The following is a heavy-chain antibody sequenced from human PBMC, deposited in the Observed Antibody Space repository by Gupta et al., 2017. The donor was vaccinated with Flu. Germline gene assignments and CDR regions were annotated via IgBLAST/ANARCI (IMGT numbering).Heavy chain of an antibody. Sequence: QITLKESGPTLVKPTQTLTLTCTFSGFSLSTSGVGVGWIRQPPGKALEWLALIYWNDDKRYSPSLKSRLTITKDTSKNQVVLTMTNMDPVDTATYYCAHSLGRITIFGVVIPNWFDPWGQGTLVTVSS. CDR2: IYWNDDK. CDR1: GFSLSTSGVG. D-gene: IGHD3-3*01. CDR3: AHSLGRITIFGVVIPNWFDP. V-gene: IGHV2-5*01. J-gene: IGHJ5*02.